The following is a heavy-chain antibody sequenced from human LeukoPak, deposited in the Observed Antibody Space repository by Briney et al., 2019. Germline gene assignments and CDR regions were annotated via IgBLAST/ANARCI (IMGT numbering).Heavy chain of an antibody. CDR3: ARGLRFLEWFIRDEAYYFDY. D-gene: IGHD3-3*01. Sequence: GGPLRPSCAASGSTFTSYWMSWVRQPPGKGLEWVANIKQDVSEKYYVDSVKGRFPISRDNAKNPLYLQMTSLKAENTPVYNFARGLRFLEWFIRDEAYYFDYWGQGTLVTVSS. CDR2: IKQDVSEK. V-gene: IGHV3-7*04. CDR1: GSTFTSYW. J-gene: IGHJ4*02.